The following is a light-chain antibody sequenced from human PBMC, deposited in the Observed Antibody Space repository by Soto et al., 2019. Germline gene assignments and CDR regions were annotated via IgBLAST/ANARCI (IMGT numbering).Light chain of an antibody. CDR2: DVT. CDR1: SSDVGAYNY. V-gene: IGLV2-14*01. CDR3: TSYTRTSTYV. J-gene: IGLJ1*01. Sequence: QSALTQTASVSGPPGQSITISCTGTSSDVGAYNYVSWYQHHPGKAPRLVIYDVTNRPSGISDRFSGSKSGNTASLTISGLLAEDEADYYCTSYTRTSTYVFGTVTKLTVL.